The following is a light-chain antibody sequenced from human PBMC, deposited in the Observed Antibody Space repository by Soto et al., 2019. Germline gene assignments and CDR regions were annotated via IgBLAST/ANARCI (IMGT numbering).Light chain of an antibody. CDR2: EVS. J-gene: IGLJ2*01. CDR1: SSDVGGYNY. V-gene: IGLV2-14*01. CDR3: SSYTSSSTLVV. Sequence: QSALTQPASVSGSPGQSITISCTGTSSDVGGYNYVSWYQQHPGKAPKLMIYEVSNRPSGVSNRFSGSKSGNTASLTISGLQAEDEADYYCSSYTSSSTLVVFGGGTQLHVL.